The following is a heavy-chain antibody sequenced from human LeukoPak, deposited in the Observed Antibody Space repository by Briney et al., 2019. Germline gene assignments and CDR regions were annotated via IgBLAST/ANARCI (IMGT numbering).Heavy chain of an antibody. J-gene: IGHJ4*02. CDR2: IYYSGST. CDR3: AREGRDRSQFDY. CDR1: GGSISSSSYY. Sequence: SETLSLICTVSGGSISSSSYYWGWIRQPPGKGLEWIGSIYYSGSTYYNPSLKSRVTISVDTSKNQFSLKLSSVTAADTAVYYCAREGRDRSQFDYWGQGTLVTVSS. V-gene: IGHV4-39*07.